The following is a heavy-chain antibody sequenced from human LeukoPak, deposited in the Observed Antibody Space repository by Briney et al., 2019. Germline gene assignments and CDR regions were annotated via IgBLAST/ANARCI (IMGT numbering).Heavy chain of an antibody. D-gene: IGHD4-17*01. Sequence: PGGSLRLSCEASGFTFSSYAMSWVRQAPGKGLEWVSAISGSGGSTYYADSVKGRFTISRDNSKNTLYLQMSSLRAEDTAIYYCAKARTTVTTPHYWGQGTLVTVSS. CDR2: ISGSGGST. J-gene: IGHJ4*02. CDR3: AKARTTVTTPHY. V-gene: IGHV3-23*01. CDR1: GFTFSSYA.